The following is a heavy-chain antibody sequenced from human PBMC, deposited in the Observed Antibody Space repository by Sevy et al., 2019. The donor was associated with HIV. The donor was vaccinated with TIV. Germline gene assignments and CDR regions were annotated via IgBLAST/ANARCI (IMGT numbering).Heavy chain of an antibody. CDR2: ISYDGSNK. V-gene: IGHV3-30*18. J-gene: IGHJ4*02. Sequence: GGSLRLSCAASGFTFNTYTMHWVRQAPGKGLEWVAVISYDGSNKYYADSVKGRFTISRDNSKNTLYLQMNSLRAEDTAVYYCAKPSIARSTSCYQDSWGQGTLVTVSS. CDR3: AKPSIARSTSCYQDS. CDR1: GFTFNTYT. D-gene: IGHD2-2*01.